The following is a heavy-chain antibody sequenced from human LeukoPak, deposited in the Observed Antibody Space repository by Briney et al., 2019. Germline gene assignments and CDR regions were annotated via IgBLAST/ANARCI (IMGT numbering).Heavy chain of an antibody. V-gene: IGHV4-59*01. Sequence: SETLSLTCTVSGGSISSYYWSWIRQPPGKGLEWIGYIYYSGSTNYNPSLKSRVTISVDTSKNQFSLKLSSVTAADTAVYYCARGAPSSGYYPFYYYYYMDVWGKGTTVTVSS. J-gene: IGHJ6*03. CDR3: ARGAPSSGYYPFYYYYYMDV. CDR1: GGSISSYY. D-gene: IGHD3-22*01. CDR2: IYYSGST.